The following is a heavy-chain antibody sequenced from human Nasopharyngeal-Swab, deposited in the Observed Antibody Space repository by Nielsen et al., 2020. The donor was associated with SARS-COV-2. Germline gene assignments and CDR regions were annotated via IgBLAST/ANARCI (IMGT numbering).Heavy chain of an antibody. Sequence: GGSLRLSCAASGFTFSSYGMHWVRQAPGKGLEWVAVIWYDGSNKYYADSAKGRFTISRDNSKNTLYLQMNSLRAEDTAVYYCARSMVRGVKGPFDPWGQGTLVTVSS. V-gene: IGHV3-33*01. CDR2: IWYDGSNK. CDR3: ARSMVRGVKGPFDP. J-gene: IGHJ5*02. D-gene: IGHD3-10*01. CDR1: GFTFSSYG.